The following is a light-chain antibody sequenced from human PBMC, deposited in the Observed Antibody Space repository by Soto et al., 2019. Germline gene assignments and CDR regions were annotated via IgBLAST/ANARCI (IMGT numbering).Light chain of an antibody. CDR3: QQYKNWPPLT. J-gene: IGKJ4*01. CDR1: QSVGSA. CDR2: GAS. V-gene: IGKV3-15*01. Sequence: EIVMTQSPATLSVSPGETATLSCRASQSVGSAVAWYQHKPGQAPRLVIVGASITATGVPGRFSGGGSGTEFTLTISSLQSEDFAVYYCQQYKNWPPLTFGGGTTVEIK.